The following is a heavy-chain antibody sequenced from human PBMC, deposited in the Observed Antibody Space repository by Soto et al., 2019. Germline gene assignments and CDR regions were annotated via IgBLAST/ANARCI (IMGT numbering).Heavy chain of an antibody. CDR2: INAGNGNT. CDR1: GYTFTSYA. CDR3: ARQVREWLVPHYYYGMDV. Sequence: QVQLVQSGAEVKKPGASVKVSCKASGYTFTSYAMHWVRQAPGQRLEWMGWINAGNGNTKYSQKFQGRVTITRDTSASTAYMELSSLRSEDTAVYYCARQVREWLVPHYYYGMDVWGQGTTVTVSS. D-gene: IGHD6-19*01. V-gene: IGHV1-3*01. J-gene: IGHJ6*02.